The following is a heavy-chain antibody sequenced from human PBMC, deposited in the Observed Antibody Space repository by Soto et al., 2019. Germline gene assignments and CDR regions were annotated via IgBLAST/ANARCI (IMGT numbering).Heavy chain of an antibody. J-gene: IGHJ4*02. V-gene: IGHV3-23*01. CDR2: ISGSTGTT. D-gene: IGHD6-6*01. CDR3: AKVIVLGASTLEY. Sequence: EQVLESGGGLVQPGGSLRLSCEASGFMFNHYAMAWVRQTPGKGLEWVSVISGSTGTTYYADYVKGRFTISRDNSKNTVYLQMNSQRVEESALYSCAKVIVLGASTLEYWGPGTRVTVSS. CDR1: GFMFNHYA.